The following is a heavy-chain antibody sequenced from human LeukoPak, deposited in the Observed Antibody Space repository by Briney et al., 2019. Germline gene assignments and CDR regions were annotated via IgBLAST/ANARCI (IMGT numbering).Heavy chain of an antibody. CDR3: AKDLSKQQLGNAAFDI. CDR2: ISYDGSNK. J-gene: IGHJ3*02. V-gene: IGHV3-30*18. Sequence: GRSLRLSCAASGFTFSSYGMHGVRQAPGKGLEWGADISYDGSNKYYADFVKRRFTISRDNSKHTLYLQMNSLSAEDTAVYYCAKDLSKQQLGNAAFDIWGQGTMVTVSS. D-gene: IGHD6-13*01. CDR1: GFTFSSYG.